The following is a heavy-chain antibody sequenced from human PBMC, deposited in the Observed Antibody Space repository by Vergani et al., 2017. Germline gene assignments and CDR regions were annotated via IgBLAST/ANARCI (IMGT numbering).Heavy chain of an antibody. J-gene: IGHJ4*02. D-gene: IGHD6-19*01. CDR2: IYYSWGT. Sequence: QVQLHESGPGLVKPSQTLSLTRTVSGGSISRLDHYWSWIRQPPGKGLEWIGYIYYSWGTYYNPSLKSRVTISVDTSKNQFSLKLSSVTAADTAVYYCARVKYSSGWYGFDYWGQGTLVTVSS. CDR1: GGSISRLDHY. CDR3: ARVKYSSGWYGFDY. V-gene: IGHV4-30-4*08.